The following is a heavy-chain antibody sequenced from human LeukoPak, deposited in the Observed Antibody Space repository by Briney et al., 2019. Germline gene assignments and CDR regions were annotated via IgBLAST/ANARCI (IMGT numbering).Heavy chain of an antibody. V-gene: IGHV4-34*01. D-gene: IGHD2-2*01. CDR2: INHSGST. CDR1: GGSFSGYY. CDR3: ARGKHHCSSTSCYAMAPFDY. J-gene: IGHJ4*02. Sequence: SETLSLTCAVYGGSFSGYYWSWIRQPPGKGLEWIGEINHSGSTNYNPSLKSRVTISVDTSKNQFSLKLSPVTGGDRAVYYCARGKHHCSSTSCYAMAPFDYWGQGTMVTVSS.